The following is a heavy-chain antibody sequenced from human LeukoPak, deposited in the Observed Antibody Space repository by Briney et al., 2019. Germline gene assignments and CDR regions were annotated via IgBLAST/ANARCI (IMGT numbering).Heavy chain of an antibody. J-gene: IGHJ4*02. D-gene: IGHD2-15*01. CDR2: IYTSGST. V-gene: IGHV4-4*07. CDR3: ARYCSGGSCYQSFDC. Sequence: SETLSLTCTVSGGSISAHSWSWIRQPAGKGLEWIGRIYTSGSTNYNPSLKSRVTMSLDTSKNQFSLKLSSVTAADTAAYFCARYCSGGSCYQSFDCWGQGTLVTVSS. CDR1: GGSISAHS.